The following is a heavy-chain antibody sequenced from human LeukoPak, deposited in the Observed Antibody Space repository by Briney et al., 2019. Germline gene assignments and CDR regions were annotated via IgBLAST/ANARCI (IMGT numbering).Heavy chain of an antibody. V-gene: IGHV3-33*06. CDR2: IWYDGSNK. Sequence: GGSLRLSCAASGFTFSSYAMSWVRQAPGKGLEWVAVIWYDGSNKYYADSVKGRFTISRDNSKNTLYLQMNSLRAEDTAVYYCAKDSRGGSSWYGGTYNWFDPWGQGTLVTVSS. J-gene: IGHJ5*02. CDR1: GFTFSSYA. CDR3: AKDSRGGSSWYGGTYNWFDP. D-gene: IGHD6-13*01.